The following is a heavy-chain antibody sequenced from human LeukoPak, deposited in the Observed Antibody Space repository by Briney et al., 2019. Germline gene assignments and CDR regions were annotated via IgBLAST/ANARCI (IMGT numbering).Heavy chain of an antibody. Sequence: SETLSLTCTVSGGSISSYYWSWIRQPPGKGLEWIGYIYYSGSTNYNPSLKSRVTISVDTSKNQFSLKLSSVTAADTAVYYCARHNFWSGYRSYYYYGMDVWGQGTTVTVSS. J-gene: IGHJ6*02. CDR2: IYYSGST. D-gene: IGHD3-3*01. CDR1: GGSISSYY. V-gene: IGHV4-59*08. CDR3: ARHNFWSGYRSYYYYGMDV.